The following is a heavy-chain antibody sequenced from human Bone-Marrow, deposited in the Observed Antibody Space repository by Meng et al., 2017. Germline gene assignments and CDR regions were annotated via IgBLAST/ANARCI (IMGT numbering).Heavy chain of an antibody. CDR2: IKQDGSEK. Sequence: GGSLRLSCAASGFTFSSYWMSWVRQAPGKGLEWVANIKQDGSEKYYVDSVKDRFTISRDNAMNSVFLQMNSLRVEDTAIYYCARVDSSGWYWGQGTLVTV. CDR3: ARVDSSGWY. D-gene: IGHD6-19*01. J-gene: IGHJ4*02. CDR1: GFTFSSYW. V-gene: IGHV3-7*01.